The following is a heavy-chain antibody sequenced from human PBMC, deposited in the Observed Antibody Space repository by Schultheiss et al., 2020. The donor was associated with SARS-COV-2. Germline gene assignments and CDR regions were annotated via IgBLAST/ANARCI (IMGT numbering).Heavy chain of an antibody. Sequence: SETLSLTCGVSGYSINNGHYWGWIRQPPGKGLEWIGTIYHSGSTYYNPSLKSRVTISVDTSKNQFSLKLSSVTAADTAVYYCAKTLTGDYGNWGQGTLVTVSS. D-gene: IGHD4-17*01. CDR3: AKTLTGDYGN. CDR1: GYSINNGHY. V-gene: IGHV4-38-2*01. J-gene: IGHJ4*02. CDR2: IYHSGST.